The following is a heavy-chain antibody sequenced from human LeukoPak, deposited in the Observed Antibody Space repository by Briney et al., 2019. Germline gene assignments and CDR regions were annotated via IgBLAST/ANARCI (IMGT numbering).Heavy chain of an antibody. Sequence: PSETLSLTCAVYGGSFSGYYWSWIRQPPGKGLEWIGEINHSGSTNYNPSLKSRVTISVDTSKNQFSLKLSSVTAADTAVYYCARGLVVPAAIRGYYFDYWGQGTLVTVSS. CDR1: GGSFSGYY. CDR3: ARGLVVPAAIRGYYFDY. J-gene: IGHJ4*02. V-gene: IGHV4-34*01. D-gene: IGHD2-2*02. CDR2: INHSGST.